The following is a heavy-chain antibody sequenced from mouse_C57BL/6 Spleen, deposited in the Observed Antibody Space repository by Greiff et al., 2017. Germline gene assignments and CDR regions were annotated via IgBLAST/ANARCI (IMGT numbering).Heavy chain of an antibody. V-gene: IGHV2-2*01. CDR3: ARNPPYYDYDVRDAMDY. J-gene: IGHJ4*01. Sequence: VQLVESGPGLVQPSQSLSITCTVSGFSLTSYGVHWVRQSPGKGLEWLGVIWSGGSTDYNAAFISRLSISKDNSKSQVFFKMNSLQADDTAIYYGARNPPYYDYDVRDAMDYWGQGTSVTVSS. CDR2: IWSGGST. D-gene: IGHD2-4*01. CDR1: GFSLTSYG.